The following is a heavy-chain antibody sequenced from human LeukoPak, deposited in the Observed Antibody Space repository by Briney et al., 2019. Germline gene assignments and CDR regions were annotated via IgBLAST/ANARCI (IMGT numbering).Heavy chain of an antibody. CDR3: ARISCYFWETPNPTPFDY. D-gene: IGHD3-22*01. V-gene: IGHV4-39*07. Sequence: SETLSLTCTVSGGSISSSSYYWGWIRQPPGKGLEWIGSIYYSGSTYYNPSLKSRVTISVDTSKNQFSLKLSSVTAADTAVYYCARISCYFWETPNPTPFDYWGQGTLVTVSS. CDR2: IYYSGST. CDR1: GGSISSSSYY. J-gene: IGHJ4*02.